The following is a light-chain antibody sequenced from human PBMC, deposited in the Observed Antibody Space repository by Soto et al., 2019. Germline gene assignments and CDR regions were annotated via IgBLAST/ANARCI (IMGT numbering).Light chain of an antibody. CDR2: GAS. CDR1: QSVNSN. J-gene: IGKJ4*01. CDR3: QHYNAWPLT. V-gene: IGKV3-15*01. Sequence: EIVMTHSPATLSVSPGERATLSCRASQSVNSNLAWYQQKPGQAPRLLIYGASTRATGIPSRFSGSGSGTEFTLTIFSLQSEDFAIYYCQHYNAWPLTFGGGTKVDIK.